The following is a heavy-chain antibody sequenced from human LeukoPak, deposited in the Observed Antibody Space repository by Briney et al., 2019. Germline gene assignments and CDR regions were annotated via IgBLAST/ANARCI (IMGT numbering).Heavy chain of an antibody. Sequence: KTVGSLRLSCAASGFTFSSYSFNWVRQAPGKGLEWVSSVNTVSSYIYYADSVRGRFTISRDNADNSVYLQMNGLRAEDTAVYYCARLRRNSDKSGYYYYYDYWGQGTLVTVSS. J-gene: IGHJ4*02. D-gene: IGHD3-22*01. CDR2: VNTVSSYI. CDR1: GFTFSSYS. V-gene: IGHV3-21*01. CDR3: ARLRRNSDKSGYYYYYDY.